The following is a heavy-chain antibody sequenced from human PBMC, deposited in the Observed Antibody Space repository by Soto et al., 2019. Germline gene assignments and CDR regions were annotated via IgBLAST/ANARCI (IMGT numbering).Heavy chain of an antibody. CDR1: GYSFTSYW. J-gene: IGHJ6*02. CDR2: IYPGDSDT. CDR3: AGGGVWGVITPTRDYYDMLA. D-gene: IGHD3-10*01. V-gene: IGHV5-51*01. Sequence: PGESLKISCKGSGYSFTSYWIGWVRQMPGKGLEWMGIIYPGDSDTRYSPSFQGQVTISADKSISTAYLQWSSLKASDTAMYYCAGGGVWGVITPTRDYYDMLARRQGITVTVSS.